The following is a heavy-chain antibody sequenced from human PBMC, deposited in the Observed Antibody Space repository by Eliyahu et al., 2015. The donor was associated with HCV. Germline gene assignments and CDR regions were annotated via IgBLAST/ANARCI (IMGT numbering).Heavy chain of an antibody. CDR1: GFTFXSYA. V-gene: IGHV3-23*01. D-gene: IGHD2-21*01. J-gene: IGHJ4*02. CDR2: ISGSGGAT. CDR3: ATGPGDCGGDCYRD. Sequence: EVQLLESGGGLVQPGGSLRLSCAASGFTFXSYALTWVRQXPGKGLEWVSTISGSGGATYYADSIKGRFTISRDNSKNTLYLQMNSLRAEDTAVYYCATGPGDCGGDCYRDWGQGTLVTVSS.